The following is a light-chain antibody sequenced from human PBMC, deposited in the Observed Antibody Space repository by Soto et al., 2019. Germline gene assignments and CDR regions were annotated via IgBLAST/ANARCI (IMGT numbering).Light chain of an antibody. Sequence: EIVLTQSPGTLSLSPGERATLSCRASQSVSNNYLAWYQQKPGQAPRLLIYGASSRATGIPDRFSGSGSGTDFTLTIIRLEPEDFAVYYCQQYGSSLPWTFGQGTKVDIK. CDR2: GAS. V-gene: IGKV3-20*01. CDR1: QSVSNNY. CDR3: QQYGSSLPWT. J-gene: IGKJ1*01.